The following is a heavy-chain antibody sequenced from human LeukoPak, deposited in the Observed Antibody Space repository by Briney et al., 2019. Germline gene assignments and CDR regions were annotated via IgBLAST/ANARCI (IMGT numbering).Heavy chain of an antibody. D-gene: IGHD3-22*01. V-gene: IGHV3-53*01. Sequence: GGSLRLSCAAAGFTVSSNYMSWVRQAPGKGLEWVSVIYSGGSTCYADSVKGRFTISRDNSKNTLYLQMNSLRAEDTAVYYCARDHVQDYYDSSGYYYVSNWFDPWGQGTLVTVSS. CDR2: IYSGGST. J-gene: IGHJ5*02. CDR3: ARDHVQDYYDSSGYYYVSNWFDP. CDR1: GFTVSSNY.